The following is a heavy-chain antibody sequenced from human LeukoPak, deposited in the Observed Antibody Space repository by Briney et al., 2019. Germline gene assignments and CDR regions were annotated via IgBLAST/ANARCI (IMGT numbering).Heavy chain of an antibody. V-gene: IGHV4-59*01. CDR2: IYYSGST. Sequence: SETLSLTYTVSGGSISSYYWSWIRQPPGKGLEWIGYIYYSGSTNYNPSLKSRVAISVDTSKNQFSLKLNSVSAADTAVYYCARLTVPLRFDPWGQRTLVTVSS. D-gene: IGHD2-2*01. CDR1: GGSISSYY. CDR3: ARLTVPLRFDP. J-gene: IGHJ5*02.